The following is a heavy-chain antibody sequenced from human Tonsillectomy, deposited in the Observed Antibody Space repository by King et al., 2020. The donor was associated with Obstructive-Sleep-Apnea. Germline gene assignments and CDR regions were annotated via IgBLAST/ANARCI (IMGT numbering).Heavy chain of an antibody. D-gene: IGHD3-22*01. CDR3: AREGITMIVVVITGGIGGYFDY. V-gene: IGHV3-30*04. J-gene: IGHJ4*02. CDR2: ISYDGSNK. CDR1: GFTFSSYA. Sequence: VQLVESGGGVVQPGRSLRLSCAASGFTFSSYAMHWVRQAPGKGLEWVAVISYDGSNKYYADSVKGRFTISRDNYKNTLYLQMNSLRAEDTAVYYCAREGITMIVVVITGGIGGYFDYWGQGTLVTVSS.